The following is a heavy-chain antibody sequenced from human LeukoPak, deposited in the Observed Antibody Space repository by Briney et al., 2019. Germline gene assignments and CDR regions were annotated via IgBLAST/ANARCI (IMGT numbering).Heavy chain of an antibody. CDR2: IYYSGGT. J-gene: IGHJ4*02. CDR1: GGSISSYY. V-gene: IGHV4-59*08. Sequence: SETLSLTCTVSGGSISSYYWSWIRQPPGKGLEWIGYIYYSGGTNYNPSLKSRVTISVDTSKNQFSLKLSSVTAADTAVYYCARLSSYYFDYWGQGTLVTVSS. D-gene: IGHD3-16*02. CDR3: ARLSSYYFDY.